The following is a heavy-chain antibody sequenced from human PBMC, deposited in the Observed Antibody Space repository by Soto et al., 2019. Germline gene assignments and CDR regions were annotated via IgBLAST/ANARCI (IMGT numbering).Heavy chain of an antibody. CDR3: ARYMVDILTGYPVLGMDV. D-gene: IGHD3-9*01. CDR2: IDPSDSYT. V-gene: IGHV5-10-1*01. J-gene: IGHJ6*02. Sequence: GESLKISCKGSGYSFTSYWISWVRQMPGKGLEWMGRIDPSDSYTNYSPSFQGHVTISADKSISTAYLQWSSLKASDTAMYYFARYMVDILTGYPVLGMDVWGQGTTVTVSS. CDR1: GYSFTSYW.